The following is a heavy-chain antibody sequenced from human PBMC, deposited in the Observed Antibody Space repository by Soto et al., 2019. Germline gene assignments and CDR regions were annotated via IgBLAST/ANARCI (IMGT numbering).Heavy chain of an antibody. D-gene: IGHD6-6*01. Sequence: QVQLQESGPRLVKPSQTMSLSCAVSAGSIISASYSWNWIRQSPGRGMEWIGHIYSSGSTYYNPSLKSRVSISVDTSNNQFSPKLTSVPAADTAVSFCAREEAARIERWFDDLGPGILVTFAS. CDR2: IYSSGST. CDR1: AGSIISASYS. CDR3: AREEAARIERWFDD. V-gene: IGHV4-31*11. J-gene: IGHJ5*02.